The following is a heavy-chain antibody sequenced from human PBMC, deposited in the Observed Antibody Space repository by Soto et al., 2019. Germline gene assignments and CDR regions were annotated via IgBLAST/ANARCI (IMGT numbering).Heavy chain of an antibody. CDR1: GYTFTSYY. CDR3: ARVSSWSCFDY. D-gene: IGHD6-13*01. V-gene: IGHV1-46*01. CDR2: INPSGGRT. J-gene: IGHJ4*02. Sequence: QVQLVQSGAEVKKPGASVKVSCKASGYTFTSYYMHWVRQAPGQGLEWMGIINPSGGRTSYAQKFQGRVTMTRDTSTCTVYMELSSLRSEDTAVYYCARVSSWSCFDYWGQGTLVTVSS.